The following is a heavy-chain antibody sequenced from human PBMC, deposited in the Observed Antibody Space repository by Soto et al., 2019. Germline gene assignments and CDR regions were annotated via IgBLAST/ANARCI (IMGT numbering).Heavy chain of an antibody. V-gene: IGHV1-69*12. CDR2: IIPVFGTP. CDR1: GGSFSNYG. J-gene: IGHJ6*02. Sequence: QVQVVQSGAEVKKPGSSVKVSCKASGGSFSNYGISWVRQAPGQGLEWMGGIIPVFGTPHYAQKFRDRVTITADESTSTVYMEVSSLTSEDTAVYYCARGDATKIIVTTYYGLDVWGQGTTVTVSS. CDR3: ARGDATKIIVTTYYGLDV. D-gene: IGHD3-22*01.